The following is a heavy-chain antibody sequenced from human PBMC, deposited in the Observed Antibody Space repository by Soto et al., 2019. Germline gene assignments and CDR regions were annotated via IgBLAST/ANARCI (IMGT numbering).Heavy chain of an antibody. CDR1: GYRFTSYW. J-gene: IGHJ5*02. CDR2: IFPSDSDT. Sequence: AESLKISCITSGYRFTSYWIAWVRQMPCKGLEWMGIIFPSDSDTRYSPSFQGQVTISADRSTSTVFLQWASLRASDTAVYFCARKDKSGYFNWFDPWGQGTLVTVSS. D-gene: IGHD3-22*01. CDR3: ARKDKSGYFNWFDP. V-gene: IGHV5-51*01.